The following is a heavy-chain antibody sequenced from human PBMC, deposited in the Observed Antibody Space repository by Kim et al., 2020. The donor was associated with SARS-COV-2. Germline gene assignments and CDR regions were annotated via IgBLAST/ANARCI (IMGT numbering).Heavy chain of an antibody. V-gene: IGHV4-34*01. CDR2: VAHGGGA. CDR3: ARGPRGQLRNFYFTYMDV. J-gene: IGHJ6*03. D-gene: IGHD1-1*01. Sequence: SETLSLTCVVSGGSLTDFYWTWIRQSPGKGLEWIGEVAHGGGANYHPSLRSRVTISRDTSKNLFSLSLRSMTAADAGVYFCARGPRGQLRNFYFTYMDV. CDR1: GGSLTDFY.